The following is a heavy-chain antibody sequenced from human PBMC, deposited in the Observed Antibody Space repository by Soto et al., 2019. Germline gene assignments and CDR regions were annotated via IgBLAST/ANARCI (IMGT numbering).Heavy chain of an antibody. CDR1: ENSLTELF. CDR3: ATDKKLVGPIGAFAN. J-gene: IGHJ4*02. D-gene: IGHD1-26*01. Sequence: ASVKVSCKVSENSLTELFIDWVRQAPGKGLEWMGRSAPEDGKTLYAQKFQGRVSMTEDPSTDTAYMELSSLKYEDTAVYYCATDKKLVGPIGAFANWGQGTTVTVSS. CDR2: SAPEDGKT. V-gene: IGHV1-24*01.